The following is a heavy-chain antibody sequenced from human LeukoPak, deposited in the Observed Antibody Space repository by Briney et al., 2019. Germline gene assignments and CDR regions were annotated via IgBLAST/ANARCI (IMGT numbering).Heavy chain of an antibody. J-gene: IGHJ6*03. V-gene: IGHV3-23*01. CDR3: AKLLTGRPSGYMDV. D-gene: IGHD6-6*01. CDR2: ISGNGGST. Sequence: GGSLRLSCAASGFIFSNFAMSWVRQAPGKGLEWVAGISGNGGSTSYADSVKGRFNISRDNSKKTLDLQMNSLRAEDTAVYYCAKLLTGRPSGYMDVWGKGTTVTVSS. CDR1: GFIFSNFA.